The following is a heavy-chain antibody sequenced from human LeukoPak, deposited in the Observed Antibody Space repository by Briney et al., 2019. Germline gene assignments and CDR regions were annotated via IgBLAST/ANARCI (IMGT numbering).Heavy chain of an antibody. D-gene: IGHD4-23*01. CDR3: ARDTYGGNPPDY. CDR1: GFTFTSSA. V-gene: IGHV1-58*01. Sequence: GASVKVSCKASGFTFTSSAVQWMRQARGQRLEWIGWIVVGSGNTNYAQKFQERVTITRDMSTSTAYMELSSLRSEDTAVYYCARDTYGGNPPDYWGQGTLVTVSS. J-gene: IGHJ4*02. CDR2: IVVGSGNT.